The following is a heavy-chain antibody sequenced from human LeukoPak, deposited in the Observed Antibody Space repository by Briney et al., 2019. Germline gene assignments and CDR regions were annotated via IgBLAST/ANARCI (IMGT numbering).Heavy chain of an antibody. CDR3: ARCPGIVGASGMDV. CDR2: IYHSGST. D-gene: IGHD1-26*01. V-gene: IGHV4-38-2*02. J-gene: IGHJ6*02. CDR1: GYSISSGYY. Sequence: SETLSLTCTVSGYSISSGYYWGWIRQPPGKGLEWIGSIYHSGSTYYNPSLKSRVTISVDTSKNQFSLKLSSVTAADTAVYYCARCPGIVGASGMDVWGQGTTVTVSS.